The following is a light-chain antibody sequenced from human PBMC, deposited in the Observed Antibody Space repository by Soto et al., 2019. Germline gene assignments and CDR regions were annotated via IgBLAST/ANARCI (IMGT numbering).Light chain of an antibody. CDR3: EQYNSYPYT. CDR1: QSISTW. Sequence: DIQMTQSPSTVSASVGDAVTITCRASQSISTWLAWYQQKPGKAPKLLIYDASTLESGVPSGFSGSGSGTEFTLTISCLQPDDFETYYCEQYNSYPYTFSQGTKLEIK. V-gene: IGKV1-5*01. CDR2: DAS. J-gene: IGKJ2*01.